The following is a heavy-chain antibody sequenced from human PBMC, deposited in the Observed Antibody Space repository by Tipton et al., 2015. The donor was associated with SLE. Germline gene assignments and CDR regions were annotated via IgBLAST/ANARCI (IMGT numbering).Heavy chain of an antibody. CDR3: ARDMTMETTGY. D-gene: IGHD4-17*01. CDR1: GFTFSSYS. J-gene: IGHJ4*02. Sequence: GSLRLSCAASGFTFSSYSMNWVRQAPGKGLEWVSSISSSSNYIYYADSVKGRFTISRGNAKNSLYLQMNSLRAEDTGVYYCARDMTMETTGYWGQGTLVTVSS. V-gene: IGHV3-21*01. CDR2: ISSSSNYI.